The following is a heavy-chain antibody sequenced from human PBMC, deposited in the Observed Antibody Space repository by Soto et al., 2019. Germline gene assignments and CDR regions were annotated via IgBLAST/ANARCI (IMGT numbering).Heavy chain of an antibody. J-gene: IGHJ1*01. Sequence: PSETLSLTCGVSSGSVSNDNWCSWVRQSPGKGLEWIGEVHYYGGTNYNPSLESRVTITVDTSRNKFSLRLNSGTAADTAIYYCTKNSAYALDYWGQGTLVTVSS. V-gene: IGHV4-4*02. CDR2: VHYYGGT. CDR3: TKNSAYALDY. D-gene: IGHD3-16*01. CDR1: SGSVSNDNW.